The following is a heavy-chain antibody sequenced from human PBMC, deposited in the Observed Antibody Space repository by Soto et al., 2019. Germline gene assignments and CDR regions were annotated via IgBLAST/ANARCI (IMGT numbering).Heavy chain of an antibody. D-gene: IGHD3-10*01. CDR2: ISAYNGNT. V-gene: IGHV1-18*01. CDR1: GYTFTSYC. J-gene: IGHJ5*02. CDR3: ARVVRPRYNWFDP. Sequence: EASVEVSCKASGYTFTSYCISWVRQAPGQGLEWMGWISAYNGNTNYAQKLQGRVTMTTDTSTSTAYMELRSLRSDDTAVYYCARVVRPRYNWFDPWGQGTLVTVSS.